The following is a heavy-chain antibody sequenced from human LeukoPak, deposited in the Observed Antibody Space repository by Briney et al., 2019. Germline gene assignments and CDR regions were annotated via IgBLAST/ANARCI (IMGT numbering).Heavy chain of an antibody. CDR1: GGSISSSTYY. V-gene: IGHV4-39*07. J-gene: IGHJ4*02. CDR2: IYYSGST. CDR3: ARDSIFGVVSGFDY. D-gene: IGHD3-3*01. Sequence: SETLSLTCTVSGGSISSSTYYWGWIRQPPGKGLEWIGSIYYSGSTYYNPSLKNRVTISVDTSKNQFSLNLHSVTAANTAVYYCARDSIFGVVSGFDYWGQGTLVTVSS.